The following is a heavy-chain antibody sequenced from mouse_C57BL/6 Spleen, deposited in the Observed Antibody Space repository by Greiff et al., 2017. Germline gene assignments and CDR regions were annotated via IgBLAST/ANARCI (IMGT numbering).Heavy chain of an antibody. CDR3: ARGDSNYRFAY. V-gene: IGHV1-52*01. CDR1: GYTFTSYW. CDR2: IDPSDSET. J-gene: IGHJ3*01. Sequence: VQLQQPGAELVRPGSSVKLSCKASGYTFTSYWMHWVKQRPIQGLEWIGNIDPSDSETHYNQKFKDKATLTVDKSSSTAYMQLSSLTSEDSAVXYCARGDSNYRFAYWGQGTLVTVSA. D-gene: IGHD2-5*01.